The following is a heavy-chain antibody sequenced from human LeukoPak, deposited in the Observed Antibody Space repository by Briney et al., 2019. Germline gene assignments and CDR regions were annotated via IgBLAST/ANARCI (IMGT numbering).Heavy chain of an antibody. V-gene: IGHV1-2*02. CDR2: INPNTGAT. Sequence: ASVKVSCKASGYTLTGHYLHWVRQAPGQGLEWMGWINPNTGATTYAQRFQGRVTLTRDTSISTAYMDLSRLRPDDTAVYYCASVGVVADCGLDVWGQGTTVTVSS. CDR3: ASVGVVADCGLDV. D-gene: IGHD2-15*01. CDR1: GYTLTGHY. J-gene: IGHJ6*02.